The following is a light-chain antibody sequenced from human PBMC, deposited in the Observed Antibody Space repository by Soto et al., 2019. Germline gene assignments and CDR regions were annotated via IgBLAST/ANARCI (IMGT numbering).Light chain of an antibody. V-gene: IGKV1-5*03. J-gene: IGKJ1*01. CDR1: QSISSW. CDR3: HQYNCFWT. CDR2: KAS. Sequence: DIHMTQSPSTLSASVGDRVTITCRASQSISSWLAWYQQKPGKAPKLLIYKASSLEGGVPSRFGGSGSGTEFTLTISSLQPDNFTNYYYHQYNCFWTFVQGTKV.